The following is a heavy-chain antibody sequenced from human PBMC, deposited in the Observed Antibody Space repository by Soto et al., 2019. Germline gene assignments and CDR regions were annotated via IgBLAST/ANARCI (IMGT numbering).Heavy chain of an antibody. CDR2: IIPIFGTA. D-gene: IGHD3-3*01. CDR3: ARAVTIFGVDPYYYGMDG. CDR1: GGTFSSYA. Sequence: QVQLVQSGAEVKKPGSSVKVSCKASGGTFSSYAISWVRQAPGQGLEWMGGIIPIFGTANYAQKFQGRVTITADESTSTAYMELSSLRSEDTAVYYCARAVTIFGVDPYYYGMDGWGQGTTVTVSS. V-gene: IGHV1-69*12. J-gene: IGHJ6*02.